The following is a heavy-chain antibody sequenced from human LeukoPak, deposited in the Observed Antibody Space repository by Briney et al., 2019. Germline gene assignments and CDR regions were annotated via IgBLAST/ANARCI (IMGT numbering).Heavy chain of an antibody. J-gene: IGHJ4*02. D-gene: IGHD3-10*01. V-gene: IGHV4-59*01. CDR1: GGSFSGYY. Sequence: NSSETLSLTCAVYGGSFSGYYWSWIRQPPGKGLEWIGYIYYSGSTNYNPSLKSRVTISVDTSKNQFSLKLSSVTAADTAVYYCATTPWFRGSSRPYYFDYWGQGTLVTVSS. CDR3: ATTPWFRGSSRPYYFDY. CDR2: IYYSGST.